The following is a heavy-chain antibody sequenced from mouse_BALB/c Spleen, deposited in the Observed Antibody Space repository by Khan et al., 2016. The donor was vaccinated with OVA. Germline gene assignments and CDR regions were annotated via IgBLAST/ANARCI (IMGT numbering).Heavy chain of an antibody. CDR3: ARAYYGNYREAMDY. D-gene: IGHD2-10*01. J-gene: IGHJ4*01. CDR2: IWGDGST. V-gene: IGHV2-6-7*01. Sequence: QVQLKESGPGLVAPSQSLSITCTVSGFSLSGYGVNWVRQPPGKGLEWLGMIWGDGSTDYNSALKSRLNLRKDNSKSQVFLKMNSLQTDDTASYYCARAYYGNYREAMDYWGQGTSGTVSS. CDR1: GFSLSGYG.